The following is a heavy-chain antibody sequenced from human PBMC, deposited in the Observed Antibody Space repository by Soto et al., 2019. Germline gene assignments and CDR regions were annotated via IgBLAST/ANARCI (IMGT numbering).Heavy chain of an antibody. CDR1: GGSISSSSYY. CDR3: ATSGPYYDLWSGYYSYYFDY. V-gene: IGHV4-39*01. D-gene: IGHD3-3*01. CDR2: IYYSGST. J-gene: IGHJ4*02. Sequence: SETLSLTCTVSGGSISSSSYYWGWIRQPPGKGLEWIGSIYYSGSTYYNPSLKSRVTISVDTSKNQFSLKLSSVTAADTAVYYCATSGPYYDLWSGYYSYYFDYWGQGTLVTVSS.